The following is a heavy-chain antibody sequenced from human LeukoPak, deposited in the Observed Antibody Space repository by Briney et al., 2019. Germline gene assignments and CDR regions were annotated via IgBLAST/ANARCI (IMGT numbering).Heavy chain of an antibody. CDR3: ARDAGSSLTIDY. J-gene: IGHJ4*02. D-gene: IGHD3-3*01. CDR1: GYSISSGYY. V-gene: IGHV4-38-2*02. Sequence: PSETLSLTCTVSGYSISSGYYWGWIRQPPGEGLEWVGSIYPSGSTYYNPSLKSRVTMSVDTSKNQFSLKLSSVTAADTAVYYCARDAGSSLTIDYWGQGTLVTVSS. CDR2: IYPSGST.